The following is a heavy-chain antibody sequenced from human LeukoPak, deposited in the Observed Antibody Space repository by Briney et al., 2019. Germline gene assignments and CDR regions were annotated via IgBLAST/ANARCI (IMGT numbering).Heavy chain of an antibody. J-gene: IGHJ3*02. CDR1: GDSVSSSSAV. V-gene: IGHV6-1*01. CDR3: TRQLAGAFDI. CDR2: TLYRSKWLN. D-gene: IGHD1-1*01. Sequence: SQTLSLTCAISGDSVSSSSAVWNWVRQSPSRGPEWLGRTLYRSKWLNEYAASVQSRININPDTSKNQFSLQLNSVTPEDTAVYYCTRQLAGAFDIWGQGTMVTVSS.